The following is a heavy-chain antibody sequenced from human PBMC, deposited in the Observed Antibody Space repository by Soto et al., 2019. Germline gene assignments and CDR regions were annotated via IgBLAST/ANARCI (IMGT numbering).Heavy chain of an antibody. CDR2: ISSSSSYT. CDR1: GFTFSDYY. CDR3: ARSDPNYSSGWSPPDY. D-gene: IGHD6-19*01. J-gene: IGHJ4*02. V-gene: IGHV3-11*03. Sequence: GGSLRLSCAASGFTFSDYYMSWIRQAPGKGLEWVSYISSSSSYTNYADSVKGRFTISRDNAKNSLYLQMNSLRAEDTAVYYCARSDPNYSSGWSPPDYWGQGTLVTVSS.